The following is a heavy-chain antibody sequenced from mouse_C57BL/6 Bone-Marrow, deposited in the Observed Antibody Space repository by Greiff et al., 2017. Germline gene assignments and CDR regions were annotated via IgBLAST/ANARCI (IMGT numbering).Heavy chain of an antibody. CDR2: IRSKSNNYAT. Sequence: EVKLVESGGGLVQPKGSLKLSCAASGFTFNTYAMNWVRQAPGKGLEWVARIRSKSNNYATYYADSVKDRFTISRDDSQSMLYLQMHNLKTEDTAMYYCVRGDGSIDYWGQGTTLTVSS. J-gene: IGHJ2*01. D-gene: IGHD1-1*01. CDR3: VRGDGSIDY. CDR1: GFTFNTYA. V-gene: IGHV10-1*02.